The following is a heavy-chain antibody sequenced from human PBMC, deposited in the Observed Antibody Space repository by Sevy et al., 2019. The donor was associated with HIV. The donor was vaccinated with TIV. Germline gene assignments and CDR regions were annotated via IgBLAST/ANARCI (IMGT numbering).Heavy chain of an antibody. CDR1: GFTFSSYW. CDR3: ARNGNTMVRGVIIPFDY. D-gene: IGHD3-10*01. J-gene: IGHJ4*02. Sequence: GGSLRLSCAASGFTFSSYWMHWVRQAPGKGLVWVSRINSDGSSTCYADSVKGRFTISRDNAKNTLYLQMNSLRAEDTAVYYCARNGNTMVRGVIIPFDYWGQGTLVTVSS. CDR2: INSDGSST. V-gene: IGHV3-74*01.